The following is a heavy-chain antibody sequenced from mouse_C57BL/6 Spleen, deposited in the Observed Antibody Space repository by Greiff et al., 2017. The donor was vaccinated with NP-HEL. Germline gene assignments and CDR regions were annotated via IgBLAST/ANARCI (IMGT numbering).Heavy chain of an antibody. V-gene: IGHV1-82*01. D-gene: IGHD1-1*01. J-gene: IGHJ4*01. CDR3: ARRGPFITTVVATDYAMDY. CDR1: GYAFSSSW. CDR2: IYPGDGDT. Sequence: VQLQQSGPELVKPGASVKISCKASGYAFSSSWMNWVKQRPGKGLEWIGRIYPGDGDTNYNGKFKGKATLTADKSSSTAYMQLSSLTSEDSAVYVCARRGPFITTVVATDYAMDYWGQGTSVTVSS.